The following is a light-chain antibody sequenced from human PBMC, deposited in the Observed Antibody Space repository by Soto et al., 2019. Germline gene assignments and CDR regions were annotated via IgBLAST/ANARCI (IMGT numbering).Light chain of an antibody. V-gene: IGLV2-8*01. Sequence: QPVLTQPPSASGSPRQSVAISCTGTSSDVGGYNYVSWYQQHPGKAPKLMIYEVNKRPSGVPDRFSGSKSGNTASLTVSGLQAEDEADYYCSSYAGSSNVFGTGTKLTVL. CDR1: SSDVGGYNY. CDR3: SSYAGSSNV. J-gene: IGLJ1*01. CDR2: EVN.